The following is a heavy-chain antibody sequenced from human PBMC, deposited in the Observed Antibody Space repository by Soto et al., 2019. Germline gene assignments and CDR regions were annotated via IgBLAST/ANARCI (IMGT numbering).Heavy chain of an antibody. CDR2: IVVGSGNT. CDR1: GFTFTSSA. Sequence: ASVKVSCKASGFTFTSSAMQWVRQARGQRLEWIGWIVVGSGNTNYAQKFQERVTITRDMSTSTAYMELSSLRSEDTAVYYCAAVPSSGYDAFDIWGQGTMVTVSS. J-gene: IGHJ3*02. CDR3: AAVPSSGYDAFDI. V-gene: IGHV1-58*02. D-gene: IGHD3-10*01.